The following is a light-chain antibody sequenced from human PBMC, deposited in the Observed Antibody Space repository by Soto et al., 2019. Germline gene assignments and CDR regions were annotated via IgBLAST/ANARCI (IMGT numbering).Light chain of an antibody. V-gene: IGKV1-17*01. CDR1: QGIRND. J-gene: IGKJ1*01. Sequence: DIQMTQSPSSLSASIGDRVTITCRASQGIRNDLGWYQQKPGKAPKRLIYAASSLQSGVPSRFXXXXXXTEXTXXISXXQPXXFATYYCLQHITYPPTFGQGTKVEIK. CDR2: AAS. CDR3: LQHITYPPT.